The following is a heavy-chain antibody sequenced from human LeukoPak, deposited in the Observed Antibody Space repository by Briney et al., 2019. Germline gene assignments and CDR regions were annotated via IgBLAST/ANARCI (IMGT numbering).Heavy chain of an antibody. CDR3: ARVKYYYGSGSLSWFDP. Sequence: PSETLSLTCAVSGYSISSGYYWGWIRQPPGKGLEWIGSIYHNGSTYYNPSLKSRVTISVDTSKNQFSLKLSSVTAADTAVYYCARVKYYYGSGSLSWFDPWGQGTLVTVSS. D-gene: IGHD3-10*01. CDR1: GYSISSGYY. J-gene: IGHJ5*02. V-gene: IGHV4-38-2*01. CDR2: IYHNGST.